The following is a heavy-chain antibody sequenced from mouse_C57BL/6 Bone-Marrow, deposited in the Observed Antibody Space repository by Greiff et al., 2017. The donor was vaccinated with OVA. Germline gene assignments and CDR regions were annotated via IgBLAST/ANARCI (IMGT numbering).Heavy chain of an antibody. Sequence: VQLQQPGAELVKPGASVKMSCKASGYTFTSYWITWVKQRPGQGLEWIGDIYPGSGSTNYNEKFKSKATLTVDTSSSTAYMQLSSLTSEDSAVYYCARNGYIPAWFAYWGQGTLVTVSA. D-gene: IGHD2-2*01. V-gene: IGHV1-55*01. J-gene: IGHJ3*01. CDR1: GYTFTSYW. CDR2: IYPGSGST. CDR3: ARNGYIPAWFAY.